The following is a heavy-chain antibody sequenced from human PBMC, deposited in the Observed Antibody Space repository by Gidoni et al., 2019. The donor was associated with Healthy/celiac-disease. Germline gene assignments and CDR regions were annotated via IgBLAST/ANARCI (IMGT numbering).Heavy chain of an antibody. Sequence: EVQLVESGGGLVQPGGSLRLSCSASGFTFSSYSRNWVRQAPGKGLEWVSYISSSSSTIYYADSVKGRFTISRDNAKNSLYLQMNSLRDEDTAVYYCARRLPATYYYGMDVWGQGTTVTVSS. D-gene: IGHD2-2*01. CDR3: ARRLPATYYYGMDV. CDR1: GFTFSSYS. V-gene: IGHV3-48*02. J-gene: IGHJ6*02. CDR2: ISSSSSTI.